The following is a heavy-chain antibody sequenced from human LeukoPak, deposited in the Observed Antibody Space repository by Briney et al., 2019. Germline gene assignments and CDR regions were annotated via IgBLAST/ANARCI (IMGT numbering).Heavy chain of an antibody. D-gene: IGHD6-19*01. Sequence: GGSLRLSCAASGFTVSFNYMSWVRQAPGKGLEWISVIYSGGSTYYADSVKGRITISRDDSKNTLYLQMNSLRAEDTAIYYCARAQWRTYSYYYMDVWGKGTTVTVSS. J-gene: IGHJ6*03. CDR3: ARAQWRTYSYYYMDV. CDR1: GFTVSFNY. V-gene: IGHV3-53*01. CDR2: IYSGGST.